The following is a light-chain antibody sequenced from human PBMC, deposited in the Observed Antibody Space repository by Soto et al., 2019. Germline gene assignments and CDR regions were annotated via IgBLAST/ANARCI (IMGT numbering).Light chain of an antibody. CDR3: MQALQTPLT. V-gene: IGKV2-28*01. CDR2: LGS. CDR1: QSLLQSDGYNY. Sequence: DIVLNQSPLSLPVTPGESASISCRSSQSLLQSDGYNYLDWYLQKPGQSPQFLIYLGSNRASGVPDSFSGSGSGTDFTRKISRVEAEDVGVYYCMQALQTPLTLGQGTKVEIK. J-gene: IGKJ1*01.